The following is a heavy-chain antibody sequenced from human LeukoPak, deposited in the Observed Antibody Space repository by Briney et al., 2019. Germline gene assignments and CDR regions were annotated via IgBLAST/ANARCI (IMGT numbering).Heavy chain of an antibody. CDR3: ARDLGYSYGYVGY. V-gene: IGHV4-34*01. D-gene: IGHD5-18*01. CDR2: INHSGST. CDR1: GGSFSGYY. Sequence: PSETLSLTCAVYGGSFSGYYWSWIRQPPGKGLEWIGEINHSGSTSYNPSLKSRVTISVDTSKNQFSLKLSSVTAADTAVYYCARDLGYSYGYVGYWGQGTLVTVSS. J-gene: IGHJ4*02.